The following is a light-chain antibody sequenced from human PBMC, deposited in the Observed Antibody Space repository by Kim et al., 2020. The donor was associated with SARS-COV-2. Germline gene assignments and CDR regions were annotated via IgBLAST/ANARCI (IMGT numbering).Light chain of an antibody. CDR1: QSLVFSDGKTY. J-gene: IGKJ4*01. CDR2: KVS. Sequence: DVILTQSPLSLPVTFGQPASISCRSSQSLVFSDGKTYLNWFHQRPGQSPRRLIYKVSNRDSGVPDRVSGSGSGTDFTLKISRVEAEYVGVYYCIYCTHWPPSLTFGGGTKVDIK. V-gene: IGKV2-30*01. CDR3: IYCTHWPPSLT.